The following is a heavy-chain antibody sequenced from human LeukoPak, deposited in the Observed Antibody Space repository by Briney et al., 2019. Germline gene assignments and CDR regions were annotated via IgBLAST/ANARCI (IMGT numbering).Heavy chain of an antibody. D-gene: IGHD5-24*01. Sequence: SETLSLTCAVYGGSFSGYYWSWIRQPPGKGLEWIGEINHSGSTNYNPSPKSRVTISVDTSKNQFSLKLSSVTAADTAVYYCALRDGYTANDYWGQGTLVTVSS. CDR1: GGSFSGYY. CDR3: ALRDGYTANDY. V-gene: IGHV4-34*01. J-gene: IGHJ4*02. CDR2: INHSGST.